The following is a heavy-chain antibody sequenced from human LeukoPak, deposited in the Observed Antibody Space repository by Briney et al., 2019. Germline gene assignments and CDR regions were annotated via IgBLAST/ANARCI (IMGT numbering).Heavy chain of an antibody. CDR2: IRYDGSNK. D-gene: IGHD6-6*01. V-gene: IGHV3-30*02. J-gene: IGHJ4*02. Sequence: AESLRLSCAASGFTFSSYGMHWVRQAPGKGLEWVALIRYDGSNKYYSDSVKGRFTNSRDNSKNTLYLQMNSLRAEDTAVYYCAKDLGYSSSYNITLLDYWGQGTLVTVSS. CDR1: GFTFSSYG. CDR3: AKDLGYSSSYNITLLDY.